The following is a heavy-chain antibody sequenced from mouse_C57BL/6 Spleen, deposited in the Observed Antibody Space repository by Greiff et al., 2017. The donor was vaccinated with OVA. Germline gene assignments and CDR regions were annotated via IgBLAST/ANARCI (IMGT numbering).Heavy chain of an antibody. D-gene: IGHD6-1*01. J-gene: IGHJ2*01. CDR3: ARPSPDY. CDR2: IDPSDSYT. CDR1: GYTFTSYW. Sequence: QVQLQQPGAELVRPGPSVKLSCKASGYTFTSYWMHWVKQRPGQGLEWIGVIDPSDSYTNYNQKFKGKATLTVDTSSSTAYMQLSSLTSEDSAVYYCARPSPDYWGQGTTLTVSS. V-gene: IGHV1-59*01.